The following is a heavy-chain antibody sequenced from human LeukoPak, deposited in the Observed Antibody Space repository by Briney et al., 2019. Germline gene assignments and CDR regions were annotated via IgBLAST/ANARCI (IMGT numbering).Heavy chain of an antibody. Sequence: GGSLRLSCAASRFTFSSYAMSWVGQAPGTGLEWVSAISGSGGSTYYADSVKGRFTISRDNHKTTLYPQMNSLRAQDTAVYYCAKAETGYYGYFPHNSFDPWGPGTPVTVSS. D-gene: IGHD1-26*01. CDR1: RFTFSSYA. CDR3: AKAETGYYGYFPHNSFDP. V-gene: IGHV3-23*01. J-gene: IGHJ5*02. CDR2: ISGSGGST.